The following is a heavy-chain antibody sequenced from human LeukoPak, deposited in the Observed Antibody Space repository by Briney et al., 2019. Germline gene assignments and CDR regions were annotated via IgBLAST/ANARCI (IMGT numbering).Heavy chain of an antibody. D-gene: IGHD2-21*02. V-gene: IGHV3-48*03. Sequence: GGSPRLSCAASGFTFSSYEMNWVRQAPGKGLEWVSYISSSGSTIYYADSVKGRFTISRDNAKNSLYLQMNSLRAEDTAVYYCAGTQRYCGGDCYSDYWGQGTLVTVSS. CDR1: GFTFSSYE. J-gene: IGHJ4*02. CDR3: AGTQRYCGGDCYSDY. CDR2: ISSSGSTI.